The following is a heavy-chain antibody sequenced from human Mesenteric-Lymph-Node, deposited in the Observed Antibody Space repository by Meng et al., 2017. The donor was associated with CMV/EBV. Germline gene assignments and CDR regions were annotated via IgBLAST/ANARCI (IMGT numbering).Heavy chain of an antibody. CDR2: INSDGSST. V-gene: IGHV3-74*01. CDR1: GFTFSSYW. Sequence: GGSLRLSCAASGFTFSSYWMHWVRQAPGKGLVWVSRINSDGSSTSYADSVKGRFTISRDNAKNTLYLQMNSLRAEDTAVYYCAREGKKFYGMDVWGQGTMVTVSS. CDR3: AREGKKFYGMDV. J-gene: IGHJ6*02.